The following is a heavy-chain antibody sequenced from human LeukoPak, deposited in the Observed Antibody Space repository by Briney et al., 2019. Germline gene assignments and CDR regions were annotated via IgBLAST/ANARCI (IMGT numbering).Heavy chain of an antibody. D-gene: IGHD3-3*01. CDR3: ARDGWPTIFGVEGWFDP. CDR1: GYTFTSYG. CDR2: ISAYNGNT. V-gene: IGHV1-18*01. J-gene: IGHJ5*02. Sequence: ASVKVSCKASGYTFTSYGISWVRQAPGQGLEWMGWISAYNGNTNYAQKLQGRVTMTTDTSTSTAYMELRSLRSDDTAVYYCARDGWPTIFGVEGWFDPWGQGTLVTVSS.